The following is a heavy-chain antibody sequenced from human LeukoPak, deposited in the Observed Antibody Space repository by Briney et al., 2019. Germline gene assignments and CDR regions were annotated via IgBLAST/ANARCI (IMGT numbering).Heavy chain of an antibody. CDR3: AIYSSGWYGEDY. J-gene: IGHJ4*02. V-gene: IGHV4-59*01. CDR1: GGSISSYY. D-gene: IGHD6-19*01. Sequence: PSETLSLTCTVSGGSISSYYWSWIRQPPGKGLEWIGCIYYSGSTNYNPSLKSRVTISVNTSKNQLSLKLSSVTAADTAVYYCAIYSSGWYGEDYWGQGTLVSVSS. CDR2: IYYSGST.